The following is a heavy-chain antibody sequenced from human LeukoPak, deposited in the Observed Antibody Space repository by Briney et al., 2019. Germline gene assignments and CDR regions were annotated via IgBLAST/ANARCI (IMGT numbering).Heavy chain of an antibody. CDR3: ARQSYDSTTYGASFYP. J-gene: IGHJ5*02. CDR2: IDPGDSDT. D-gene: IGHD2/OR15-2a*01. Sequence: GESLKISCKGSGYNFSRYWIGWVRQMPGKGLEWMGIIDPGDSDTRYSPSFQGQVTISADKSISTAYLQWSSLKASDTAMYYCARQSYDSTTYGASFYPWGQGTLVTVSS. V-gene: IGHV5-51*01. CDR1: GYNFSRYW.